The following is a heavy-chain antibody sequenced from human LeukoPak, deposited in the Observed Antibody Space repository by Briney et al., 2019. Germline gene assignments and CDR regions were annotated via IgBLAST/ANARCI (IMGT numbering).Heavy chain of an antibody. J-gene: IGHJ4*02. V-gene: IGHV3-30*03. CDR2: ISYDGSNK. D-gene: IGHD3-10*01. CDR3: ARERGTMVRGVRRTFDY. Sequence: GRSLRLSCAASGFTFSSYGMHWVRQAPGKGLEWVAVISYDGSNKYYADSVKGRFTISRDNSKNTLYLQMNSLRAEDTAVYYCARERGTMVRGVRRTFDYWGQGTLVTVSS. CDR1: GFTFSSYG.